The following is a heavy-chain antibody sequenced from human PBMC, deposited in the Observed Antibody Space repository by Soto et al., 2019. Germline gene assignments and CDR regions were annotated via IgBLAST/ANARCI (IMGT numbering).Heavy chain of an antibody. Sequence: SETLSLTCTVSGGSFSSGSYCWSWIRQHPGKGLEWIGYIYYSGSTYYNPSLKSRVTMPADTSKNQFSLRGDDTAVYYCAKGGSGYTRNFFDSWGQGTPVTVSS. D-gene: IGHD2-2*02. J-gene: IGHJ4*02. V-gene: IGHV4-31*03. CDR1: GGSFSSGSYC. CDR3: AKGGSGYTRNFFDS. CDR2: IYYSGST.